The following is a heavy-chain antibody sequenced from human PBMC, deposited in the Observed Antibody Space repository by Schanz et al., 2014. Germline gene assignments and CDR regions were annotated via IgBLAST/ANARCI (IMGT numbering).Heavy chain of an antibody. CDR1: GGPFSGYF. D-gene: IGHD3-3*02. CDR2: IHHSGSI. J-gene: IGHJ6*02. CDR3: ARHLVNAYGMDV. V-gene: IGHV4-34*01. Sequence: QVQLQQWGAGLLKPSETLSLTCAVYGGPFSGYFWSWIRQSPGKGLQWIGEIHHSGSIIYNPSLRSGVTISMDTSKTQFFRTVPSVTAADTAVYYCARHLVNAYGMDVWGQGTAVTVSS.